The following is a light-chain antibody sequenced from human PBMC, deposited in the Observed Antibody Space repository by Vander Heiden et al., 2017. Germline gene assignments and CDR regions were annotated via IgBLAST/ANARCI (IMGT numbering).Light chain of an antibody. CDR2: GAS. Sequence: EIVLTQSPDTLSLSPGERATLSCRATQSVSSSYLAWYQQKPGQSPMLLIYGASSRAAGIPDRFSGSGSGTDFALTISRREPEDFAVYFCQQYYRSPLTFGGGTKVEIK. J-gene: IGKJ4*01. CDR3: QQYYRSPLT. V-gene: IGKV3-20*01. CDR1: QSVSSSY.